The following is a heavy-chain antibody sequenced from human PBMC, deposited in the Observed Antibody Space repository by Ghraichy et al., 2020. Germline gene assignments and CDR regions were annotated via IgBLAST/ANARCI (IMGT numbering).Heavy chain of an antibody. CDR3: ARDRAYKSFDY. CDR2: IKQDGSEK. V-gene: IGHV3-7*03. CDR1: GFNFTASW. D-gene: IGHD5-24*01. J-gene: IGHJ4*02. Sequence: GGSLRLSCAASGFNFTASWMNWVRQAPGKGLEWVAGIKQDGSEKYAKNSLYLQMNSLRVEDTAVYYCARDRAYKSFDYWGQGILVSVSS.